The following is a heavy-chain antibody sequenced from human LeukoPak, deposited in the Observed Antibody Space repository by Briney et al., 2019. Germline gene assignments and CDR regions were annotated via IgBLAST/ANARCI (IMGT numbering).Heavy chain of an antibody. CDR3: ARDQTLGSGYFF. D-gene: IGHD3-22*01. CDR1: GGSISSSSYY. J-gene: IGHJ4*02. CDR2: IYYSGNT. Sequence: SETLSLTCTVSGGSISSSSYYWGWIRQPPGKGLEWIGSIYYSGNTYYNPSLKSRVTISVDTSKNQFSLKLSSVTAADTAMYYCARDQTLGSGYFFWGQGTLVTVSS. V-gene: IGHV4-39*07.